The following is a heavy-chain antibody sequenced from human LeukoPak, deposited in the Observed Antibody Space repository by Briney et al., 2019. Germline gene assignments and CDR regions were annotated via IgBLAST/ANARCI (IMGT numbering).Heavy chain of an antibody. J-gene: IGHJ5*02. Sequence: SGPTLVNPTQTLTLTCTFSGFSLSTRGAGVGWIRQPPGKALEWLPLIYWDDDKRYSPSLKSRLTITKDTSKNQVVLTMTNMDPVDTATYYCARAVGFYWFDPWGQGTLVTVSS. CDR3: ARAVGFYWFDP. V-gene: IGHV2-5*02. D-gene: IGHD1-26*01. CDR1: GFSLSTRGAG. CDR2: IYWDDDK.